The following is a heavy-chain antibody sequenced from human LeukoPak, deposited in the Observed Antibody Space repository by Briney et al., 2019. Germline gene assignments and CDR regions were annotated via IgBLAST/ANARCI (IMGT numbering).Heavy chain of an antibody. CDR1: GGSFSGYY. CDR3: ARSYCSSTSCYAVGGGWFDP. J-gene: IGHJ5*02. Sequence: KASETLSLTCAVYGGSFSGYYWSWIRQPPGKGLEWIGEINHSGSTNYNPSLKSRVTISADTSKNQFSLKLSSVTAADTAVYYCARSYCSSTSCYAVGGGWFDPWGRGTLVTVSS. V-gene: IGHV4-34*01. CDR2: INHSGST. D-gene: IGHD2-2*01.